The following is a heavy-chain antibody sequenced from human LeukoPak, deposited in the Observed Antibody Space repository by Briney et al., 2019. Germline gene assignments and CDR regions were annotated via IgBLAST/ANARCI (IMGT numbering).Heavy chain of an antibody. CDR1: GFTLSSYA. D-gene: IGHD2-8*01. V-gene: IGHV3-48*03. J-gene: IGHJ6*02. Sequence: PGGSLRLSCSASGFTLSSYAMHWVRQAPGKGLEWVSYISSSGSTIYYADSVKGRFTISRDNAKNSLYLQMNSLRAEDTAVYYCARDRGYCTNGVCYTNGMDVWGQGTTVTVSS. CDR2: ISSSGSTI. CDR3: ARDRGYCTNGVCYTNGMDV.